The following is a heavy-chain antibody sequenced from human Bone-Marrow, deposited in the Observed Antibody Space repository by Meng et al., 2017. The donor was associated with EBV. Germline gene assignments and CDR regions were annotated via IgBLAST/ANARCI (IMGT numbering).Heavy chain of an antibody. V-gene: IGHV2-5*02. D-gene: IGHD2-21*01. CDR1: GFSLSTPGVG. J-gene: IGHJ4*02. Sequence: QSTLKVSGPTLVKPTQTLTLTCTFSGFSLSTPGVGVGWIRQPPGEALEWLAVIYWDDDKRYSPSLKSRLTITKDTSKQQVVLTMTNMDPVDTATYYCAHRRDYSYFDYWGQGTLVTVSS. CDR3: AHRRDYSYFDY. CDR2: IYWDDDK.